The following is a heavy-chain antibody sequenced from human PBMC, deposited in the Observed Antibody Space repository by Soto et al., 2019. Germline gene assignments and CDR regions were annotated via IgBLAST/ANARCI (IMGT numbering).Heavy chain of an antibody. Sequence: GLDLEWLALIYWDDDKRYSPSLKSRLTITKDTSKNQVVLTMTNMDLVDTATYYCAHDDVGQQGFDYWGQGTLVTVSS. CDR3: AHDDVGQQGFDY. V-gene: IGHV2-5*02. D-gene: IGHD1-1*01. J-gene: IGHJ4*02. CDR2: IYWDDDK.